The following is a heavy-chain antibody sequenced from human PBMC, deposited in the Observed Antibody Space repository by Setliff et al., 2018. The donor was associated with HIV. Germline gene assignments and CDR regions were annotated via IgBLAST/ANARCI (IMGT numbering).Heavy chain of an antibody. CDR2: VYSTGSI. J-gene: IGHJ5*02. CDR3: ARDRSSGWSKDWFDT. Sequence: SETLSLTCTVSGGSMSRFYWTWIRQPPGKGLEWIGFVYSTGSINYSPSFRGRLTISLDTSENQFSLHLTSVTAADTAMYHCARDRSSGWSKDWFDTWGQGILVTVSS. V-gene: IGHV4-59*01. D-gene: IGHD6-19*01. CDR1: GGSMSRFY.